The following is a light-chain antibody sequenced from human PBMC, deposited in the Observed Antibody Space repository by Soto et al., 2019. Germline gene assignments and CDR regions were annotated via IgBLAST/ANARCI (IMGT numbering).Light chain of an antibody. J-gene: IGKJ2*01. CDR3: QQLTNYRFT. CDR2: GAS. CDR1: QGINSF. V-gene: IGKV1-9*01. Sequence: IQLTQSPSSLSASVGDRVTITCRASQGINSFLAWYQQKPGKAPKLLIYGASTLQSGVPSRFSGSGSGTDFTLNISSVETEDFATYYCQQLTNYRFTFGQGTKLQIK.